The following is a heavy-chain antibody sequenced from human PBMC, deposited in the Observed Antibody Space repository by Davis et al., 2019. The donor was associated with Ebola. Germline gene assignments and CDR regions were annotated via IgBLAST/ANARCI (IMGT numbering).Heavy chain of an antibody. CDR1: GYTFTSYG. V-gene: IGHV1-18*01. J-gene: IGHJ6*03. CDR2: ISAYNGNT. Sequence: ASVKVSCKASGYTFTSYGISWVRQAPGQGLEWMGWISAYNGNTNYAQKLQGRVTMTTDTSTSTAYMELSSLRSEDTAVYYCARSAEDYYYYMDVWGKGTTVTVSS. CDR3: ARSAEDYYYYMDV.